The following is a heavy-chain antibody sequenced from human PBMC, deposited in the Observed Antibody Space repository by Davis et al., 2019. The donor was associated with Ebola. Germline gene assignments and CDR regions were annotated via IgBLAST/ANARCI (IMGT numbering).Heavy chain of an antibody. J-gene: IGHJ6*02. CDR1: GFTFSDYY. Sequence: PGGSLRLSCAASGFTFSDYYMSWIRQAPGKGLEWVSYISSSSSYTKYADSVRGRFTIAKDNAKNSLYLQMNSLRAEDTAVYYCARDRVIVLMVYAIHYYYGMDVWGQGTTVTVSS. CDR3: ARDRVIVLMVYAIHYYYGMDV. CDR2: ISSSSSYT. V-gene: IGHV3-11*06. D-gene: IGHD2-8*01.